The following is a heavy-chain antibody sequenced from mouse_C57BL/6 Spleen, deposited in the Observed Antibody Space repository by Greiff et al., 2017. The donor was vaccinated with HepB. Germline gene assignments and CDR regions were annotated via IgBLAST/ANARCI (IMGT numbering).Heavy chain of an antibody. J-gene: IGHJ1*03. Sequence: QVQLQQPGAELVRPGSSVKLSCKASGYTFTSYWMHWVKQRPIQGLEWIGNIDPSDSETHYNQKFKDKATLTVDKSSSTAYMQLSSLTSDDSAVYYCARGGHYDRHSDVWVTGTTVPVSS. CDR1: GYTFTSYW. V-gene: IGHV1-52*01. D-gene: IGHD2-4*01. CDR3: ARGGHYDRHSDV. CDR2: IDPSDSET.